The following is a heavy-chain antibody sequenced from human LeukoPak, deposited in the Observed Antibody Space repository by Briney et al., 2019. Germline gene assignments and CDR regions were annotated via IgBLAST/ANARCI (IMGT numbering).Heavy chain of an antibody. J-gene: IGHJ4*02. D-gene: IGHD6-13*01. V-gene: IGHV4-38-2*02. Sequence: SSETLSLTCTVSGYSISSGYYWGWMRQPPGKGLEWIGSIYHSESTYYNPSLKSRVTISVDTSKNQFSLKLSSVTAADTAVYYCARCIAAAGPDYWGQGTLVTVSS. CDR3: ARCIAAAGPDY. CDR2: IYHSEST. CDR1: GYSISSGYY.